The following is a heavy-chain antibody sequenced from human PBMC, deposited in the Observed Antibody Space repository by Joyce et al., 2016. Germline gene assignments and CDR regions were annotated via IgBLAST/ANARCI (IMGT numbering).Heavy chain of an antibody. CDR3: ARHLGIPGSRGFDY. Sequence: QVQLQESGPGLVKPSEILSLTCAVSGGSITSNWWSWVRRPPGKGLEWIGEIYHNGRAYSDPSLKSRVTMSLDNSKNQVSLQLNSVTAADTAVYYCARHLGIPGSRGFDYWGQGALVTVSS. CDR1: GGSITSNW. J-gene: IGHJ4*02. CDR2: IYHNGRA. V-gene: IGHV4-4*02. D-gene: IGHD2-2*01.